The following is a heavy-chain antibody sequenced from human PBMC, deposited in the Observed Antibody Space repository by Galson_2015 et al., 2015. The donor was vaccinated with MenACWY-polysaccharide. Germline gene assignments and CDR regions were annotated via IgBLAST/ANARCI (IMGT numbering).Heavy chain of an antibody. CDR3: ARVFSGPAAIPVSYYFYYIDV. CDR2: ISDDGTSK. D-gene: IGHD2-2*02. CDR1: GFAFSGYA. V-gene: IGHV3-30-3*01. J-gene: IGHJ6*03. Sequence: SLRLSCAASGFAFSGYAIKWVRQAPGKGLEWVAVISDDGTSKYHAASVKGRFTISRDNSKNTLYLQMNNLRTEDTAVYYCARVFSGPAAIPVSYYFYYIDVWGKGTTVTVSS.